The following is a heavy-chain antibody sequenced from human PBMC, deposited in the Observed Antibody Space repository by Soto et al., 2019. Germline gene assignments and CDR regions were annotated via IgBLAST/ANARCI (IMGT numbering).Heavy chain of an antibody. Sequence: QVQLVQSGPEVRKPGTSVKVSCKTSGFTCLSSAMQWVRQARGQRVEWIGWIVVGGGNTHYAQKFQDRVSITREVFTGTGYLELTSLRSEDTAVYYCAAIPGGLRLDPRDSWGQGTLVTVSS. V-gene: IGHV1-58*02. D-gene: IGHD4-17*01. J-gene: IGHJ5*01. CDR2: IVVGGGNT. CDR3: AAIPGGLRLDPRDS. CDR1: GFTCLSSA.